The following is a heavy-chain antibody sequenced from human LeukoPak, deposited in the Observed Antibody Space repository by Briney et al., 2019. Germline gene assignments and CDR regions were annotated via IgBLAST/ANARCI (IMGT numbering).Heavy chain of an antibody. CDR2: ISYDGNSE. CDR1: GFTFSDYG. J-gene: IGHJ5*02. D-gene: IGHD2-2*01. Sequence: PGGSLRLSCAASGFTFSDYGMHWVRQAPGKGLEWVAVISYDGNSEYYADSVKGRFSISRDNSKDTLYLQMNSLRPEDTAVYYWAKRRSTCSYDPWGQGTLVTVS. CDR3: AKRRSTCSYDP. V-gene: IGHV3-30*18.